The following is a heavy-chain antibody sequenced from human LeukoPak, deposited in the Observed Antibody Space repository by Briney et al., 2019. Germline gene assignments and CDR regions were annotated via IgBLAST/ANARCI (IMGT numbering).Heavy chain of an antibody. CDR2: INHSGST. Sequence: PSETLSLTCAVYGGSFSGYYWSWIRQPPGKGLEWIGEINHSGSTNYNLSLKSRVTISVDTSKNQFSLKLSSVTAADTAVYYCARVVITLFGYYGMDVWGQGTTVTVSS. CDR3: ARVVITLFGYYGMDV. D-gene: IGHD3-22*01. V-gene: IGHV4-34*01. J-gene: IGHJ6*02. CDR1: GGSFSGYY.